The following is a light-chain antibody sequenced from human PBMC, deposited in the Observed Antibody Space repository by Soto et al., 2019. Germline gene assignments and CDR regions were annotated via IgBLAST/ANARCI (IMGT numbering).Light chain of an antibody. CDR1: QGINRK. V-gene: IGKV3-15*01. CDR3: QHKGT. CDR2: GAS. J-gene: IGKJ1*01. Sequence: IVMTQSPATLSVSPGERVTFSCRASQGINRKLAWYQHKAGQAPRLLISGASTGATGIPARFSGSGSGTEFTLTINSLQSEDSAVYYCQHKGTFGQGTKVDIK.